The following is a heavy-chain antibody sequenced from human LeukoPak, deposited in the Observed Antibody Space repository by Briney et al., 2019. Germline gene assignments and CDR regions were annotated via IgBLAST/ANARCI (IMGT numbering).Heavy chain of an antibody. Sequence: SQTLSLTCAVSGDSISSGGYSWSWIRQPPGKGLEWIGYIIYSESTKYNPSLKSRVTISVDTSKNQFSLQLNSVTPEDTAVYYCAQGSSSVDYWGQGTLVTVSS. CDR2: IIYSEST. CDR1: GDSISSGGYS. CDR3: AQGSSSVDY. J-gene: IGHJ4*02. V-gene: IGHV4-30-4*07. D-gene: IGHD6-6*01.